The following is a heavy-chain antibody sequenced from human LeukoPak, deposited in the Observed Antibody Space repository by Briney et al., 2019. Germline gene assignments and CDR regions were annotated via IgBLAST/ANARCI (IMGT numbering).Heavy chain of an antibody. Sequence: GGSLRLSCAASGFTFSSHGMHWVRQAPGKGLEWVAVISFDGGNKYYADSVKGRFITSRDNSKNTLYLQLNSLRAEDTAVYYCASTRSSDFDYWGQGTLVTVSS. V-gene: IGHV3-30*03. CDR3: ASTRSSDFDY. CDR1: GFTFSSHG. J-gene: IGHJ4*02. CDR2: ISFDGGNK. D-gene: IGHD6-6*01.